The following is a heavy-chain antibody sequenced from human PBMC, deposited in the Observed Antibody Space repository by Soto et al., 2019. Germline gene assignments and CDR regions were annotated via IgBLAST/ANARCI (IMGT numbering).Heavy chain of an antibody. CDR3: AREEYYYGSGAFFAF. CDR1: GGTFSSYT. D-gene: IGHD3-10*01. Sequence: QVQLVQSGAEVKKPGSSVKVSCKASGGTFSSYTISCVRQAPGQGLEWMGRISPILGIANYAQKFQGRVTITADKSTSTAYMELSSLRSEDTAVYYCAREEYYYGSGAFFAFWGQGTLVTVSS. J-gene: IGHJ4*02. V-gene: IGHV1-69*08. CDR2: ISPILGIA.